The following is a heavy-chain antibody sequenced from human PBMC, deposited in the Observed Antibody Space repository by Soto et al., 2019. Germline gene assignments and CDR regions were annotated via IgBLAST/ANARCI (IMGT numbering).Heavy chain of an antibody. CDR2: VYHTGRT. Sequence: QVQLQESGPGLVKPSETLSLTCTVSGGSFKSGSYSWSWIRQPPGKGLEWIGYVYHTGRTSYNPSRQSRVTISMDTSKNQFSLNLDSVTAADTAGYFCARDFAYFDSWGQGTLVTVSS. D-gene: IGHD3-3*01. CDR3: ARDFAYFDS. J-gene: IGHJ4*02. CDR1: GGSFKSGSYS. V-gene: IGHV4-61*01.